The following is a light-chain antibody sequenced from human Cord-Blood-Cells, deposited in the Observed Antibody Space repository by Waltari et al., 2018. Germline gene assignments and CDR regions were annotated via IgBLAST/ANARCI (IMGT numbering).Light chain of an antibody. V-gene: IGKV1-9*01. CDR2: AAS. CDR1: QGISSY. Sequence: IQLTQSPSSLSASVGDRVTITCRASQGISSYLVWYQQKPGKAPKLLIYAASTLQSGVPSRVSGSGSGTDFTLTISSLQPEDFATYYCQQLNSYPLTFGGGTKVEIK. CDR3: QQLNSYPLT. J-gene: IGKJ4*01.